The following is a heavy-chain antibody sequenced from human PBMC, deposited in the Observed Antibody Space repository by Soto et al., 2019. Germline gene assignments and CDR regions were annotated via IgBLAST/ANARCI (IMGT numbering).Heavy chain of an antibody. CDR2: ITGSGSNT. V-gene: IGHV3-23*01. Sequence: EVQLLESGGGLVQPGGSLRLSCAASGFTFRSYVMSWVRQAPGKGLEWLSTITGSGSNTYYADSVRGRFAISRDNSKDTLYLQMDSLGAEDTAVYYCGKMAWRGDLPGHDFWGQGTLVTVSS. CDR1: GFTFRSYV. D-gene: IGHD3-10*01. CDR3: GKMAWRGDLPGHDF. J-gene: IGHJ4*02.